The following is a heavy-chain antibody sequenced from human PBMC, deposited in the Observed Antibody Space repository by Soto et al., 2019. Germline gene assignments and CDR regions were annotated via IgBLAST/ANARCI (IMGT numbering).Heavy chain of an antibody. CDR2: ISSSSSYI. V-gene: IGHV3-21*01. Sequence: SGGSLRLSCAASGFTFSSYSMNWVRQAPGKGLEWVSSISSSSSYIYYADSVKGRFTISRDNAKNSLYLQMNSLRAEDTAVYYCTFDFWSGPPPPQYFDYWGQGTLVTVSS. J-gene: IGHJ4*02. D-gene: IGHD3-3*01. CDR1: GFTFSSYS. CDR3: TFDFWSGPPPPQYFDY.